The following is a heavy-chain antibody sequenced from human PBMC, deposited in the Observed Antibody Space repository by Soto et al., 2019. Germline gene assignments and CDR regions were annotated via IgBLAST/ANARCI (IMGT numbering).Heavy chain of an antibody. V-gene: IGHV4-39*01. J-gene: IGHJ6*02. CDR2: IYYSGST. Sequence: TLSLTCTVSGGSISSSSYYWGWIRQPPGKGLEWIGSIYYSGSTYYNPSLKSRVTISVDTSKNQFSLKLSSVTAADTAVYYCARQGIAAAGYYYYYGMDVWGQGTTVTVSS. CDR3: ARQGIAAAGYYYYYGMDV. D-gene: IGHD6-13*01. CDR1: GGSISSSSYY.